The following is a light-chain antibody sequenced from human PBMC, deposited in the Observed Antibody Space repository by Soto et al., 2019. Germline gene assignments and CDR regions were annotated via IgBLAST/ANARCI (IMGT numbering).Light chain of an antibody. CDR2: LGA. Sequence: DIVMTQAPLSLPVTPGEPASISCRSSQSLLHRNGYNYLDWYLQKPGQSPQLLIYLGANRASGVPDRFSGSGSGTDFTLKISRVEAEDVGVYYCMQALQTPLTFCGGTTVEIK. V-gene: IGKV2-28*01. CDR1: QSLLHRNGYNY. J-gene: IGKJ4*01. CDR3: MQALQTPLT.